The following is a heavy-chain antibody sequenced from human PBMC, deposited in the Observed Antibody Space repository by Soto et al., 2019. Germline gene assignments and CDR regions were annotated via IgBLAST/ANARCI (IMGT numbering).Heavy chain of an antibody. Sequence: PSETLSLTCTVSGGSISSGGYYWSWIRQHPGKGLEWIGYIYYSGSTYYNPYLRSRVTISVDTSKNQFSLKLTSVTAADTAVYYCARVNVGYCSGGSCPNGDYWGQGTLVTVSS. D-gene: IGHD2-15*01. CDR3: ARVNVGYCSGGSCPNGDY. CDR1: GGSISSGGYY. CDR2: IYYSGST. V-gene: IGHV4-31*03. J-gene: IGHJ4*02.